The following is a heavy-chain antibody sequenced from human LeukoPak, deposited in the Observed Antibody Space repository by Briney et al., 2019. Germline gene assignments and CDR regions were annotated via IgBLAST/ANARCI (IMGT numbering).Heavy chain of an antibody. CDR2: IIPNSGGT. V-gene: IGHV1-2*02. Sequence: VASVKVSCKASGYTFTDYFIHWVRQAPGQGLEWMGWIIPNSGGTNFAQKFQGRVTMTRDTSISIAYMELSRLRSDDTAVYYCARDPGGNSGYFDYWGQGTLVTVSS. D-gene: IGHD4-23*01. CDR1: GYTFTDYF. CDR3: ARDPGGNSGYFDY. J-gene: IGHJ4*02.